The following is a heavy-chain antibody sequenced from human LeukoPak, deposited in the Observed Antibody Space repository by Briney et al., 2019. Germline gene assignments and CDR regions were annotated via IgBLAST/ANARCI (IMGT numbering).Heavy chain of an antibody. CDR2: ISGSGGST. D-gene: IGHD3/OR15-3a*01. CDR3: ARTGLGMYSFDS. CDR1: GFTFSSYG. Sequence: GGSLRLSCAASGFTFSSYGMSWVRQARGKGLEWVSAISGSGGSTYYADSVKGRFTISRDKAKNSLYLQMNSLRAEDTAVYYCARTGLGMYSFDSWGRGTLVTVSS. V-gene: IGHV3-23*01. J-gene: IGHJ4*02.